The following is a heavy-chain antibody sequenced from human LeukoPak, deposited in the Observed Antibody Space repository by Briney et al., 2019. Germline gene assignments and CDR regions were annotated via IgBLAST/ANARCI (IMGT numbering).Heavy chain of an antibody. V-gene: IGHV4-34*01. CDR2: INHSGST. CDR3: ARDRRYDFWSGYYMGPSDY. J-gene: IGHJ4*02. D-gene: IGHD3-3*01. Sequence: SETLSLTCAVYGGSFSGFYWSWIRQPPGKGLEWIGEINHSGSTNYNPSLKGRVTMSVDTSKNQFSLKLSSVTAADTAVYYCARDRRYDFWSGYYMGPSDYWGQGTLVTVSS. CDR1: GGSFSGFY.